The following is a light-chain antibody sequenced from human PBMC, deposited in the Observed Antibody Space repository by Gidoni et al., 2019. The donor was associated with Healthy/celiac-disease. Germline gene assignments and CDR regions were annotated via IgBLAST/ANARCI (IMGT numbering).Light chain of an antibody. CDR3: SSYTSSSTPWV. CDR1: SSDVGGYNY. V-gene: IGLV2-14*01. Sequence: QSALTQPASVSGSPGQSITISCTGTSSDVGGYNYVSWYQQHPGKAPKLTIYEVSNRPSGVPDRFSGSKSGNTASLTISGLQAEDEADYYCSSYTSSSTPWVFGGGTKLTVL. CDR2: EVS. J-gene: IGLJ3*02.